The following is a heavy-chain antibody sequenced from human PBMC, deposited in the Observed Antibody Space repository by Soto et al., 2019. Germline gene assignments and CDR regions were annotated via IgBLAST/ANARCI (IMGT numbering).Heavy chain of an antibody. CDR3: AKDPSGITGTTFGY. V-gene: IGHV3-23*01. D-gene: IGHD1-7*01. CDR1: GFPFSSYA. J-gene: IGHJ4*02. Sequence: GGSLRLSCAASGFPFSSYAMSWVRQATGKGLEWVSAISGSGGSTYYADSVKGRFTISRDNSKNTLYLQMNSLRAEDTAVYYCAKDPSGITGTTFGYWGQGTLVTVSS. CDR2: ISGSGGST.